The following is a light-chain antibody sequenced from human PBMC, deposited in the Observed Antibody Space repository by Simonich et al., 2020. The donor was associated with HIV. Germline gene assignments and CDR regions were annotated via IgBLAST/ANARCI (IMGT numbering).Light chain of an antibody. V-gene: IGKV1-8*01. CDR3: QQYHAYPLS. CDR1: QSINSY. Sequence: AIRMTQSPSSLSASTGDRVTITCRASQSINSYLAWYQQKPGKAPNLLIYAASTLPSGVPSRFTGSKSGTNFTLTISCLQSEDFAHYYCQQYHAYPLSFGGGTKVEIK. J-gene: IGKJ4*01. CDR2: AAS.